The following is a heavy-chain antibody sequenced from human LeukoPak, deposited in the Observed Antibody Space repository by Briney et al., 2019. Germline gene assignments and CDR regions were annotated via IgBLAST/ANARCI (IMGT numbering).Heavy chain of an antibody. CDR2: INPSGGST. J-gene: IGHJ6*04. Sequence: ASVKVSCKASGYTFTIYYMHWVRQAPGQGLERMGLINPSGGSTSYAQKFQGRVTITRDTATSTVYMELSSLRSEDTAVYYCASGSSGWSQGTPYYYYGMDVWGKGTTVTVSS. D-gene: IGHD6-19*01. CDR3: ASGSSGWSQGTPYYYYGMDV. CDR1: GYTFTIYY. V-gene: IGHV1-46*01.